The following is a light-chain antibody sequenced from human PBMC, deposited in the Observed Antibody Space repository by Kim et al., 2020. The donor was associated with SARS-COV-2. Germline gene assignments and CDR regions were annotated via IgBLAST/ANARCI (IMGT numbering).Light chain of an antibody. Sequence: GKTVTISCTRSSGSIANNYVQWYQQRPRSSPTTVIYVDNQSPSGVPDRFSGSIDSSSNSASLSISGLKTEDEADYDCQSYDSSNQVFGGGTKLTVL. CDR1: SGSIANNY. J-gene: IGLJ3*02. CDR3: QSYDSSNQV. V-gene: IGLV6-57*01. CDR2: VDN.